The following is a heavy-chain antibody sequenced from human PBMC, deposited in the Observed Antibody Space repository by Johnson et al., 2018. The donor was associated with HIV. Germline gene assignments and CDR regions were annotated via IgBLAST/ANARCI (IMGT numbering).Heavy chain of an antibody. CDR3: ATELLRTEHDVCDI. D-gene: IGHD3-10*01. CDR1: GFTFSSYA. Sequence: VQLVESGGGLVQPGGSLRLSCAASGFTFSSYAMHWVRQAPGKGLEYVSAISSNGGSTYYANSVKGRFTISRDNSKNTLYLQRGSLRAEDMAVYYCATELLRTEHDVCDIWGQGTMVTVSS. V-gene: IGHV3-64*01. J-gene: IGHJ3*02. CDR2: ISSNGGST.